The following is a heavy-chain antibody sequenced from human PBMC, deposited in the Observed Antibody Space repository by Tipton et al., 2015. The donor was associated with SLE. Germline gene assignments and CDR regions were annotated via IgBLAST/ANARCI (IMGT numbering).Heavy chain of an antibody. CDR1: GGSFGGYY. Sequence: TLSLTCAVYGGSFGGYYWSWIRQPPGKGLEWIGEINHSGSTNYNPSLKSRVTISVDTSKNQFSLKLSSVTAADTAVYYCARLYSSGWSDAFDIWGQGTMVTVSS. V-gene: IGHV4-34*01. CDR3: ARLYSSGWSDAFDI. D-gene: IGHD6-19*01. J-gene: IGHJ3*02. CDR2: INHSGST.